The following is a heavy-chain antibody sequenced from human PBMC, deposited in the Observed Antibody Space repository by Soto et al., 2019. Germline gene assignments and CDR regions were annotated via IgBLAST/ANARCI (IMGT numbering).Heavy chain of an antibody. V-gene: IGHV4-61*01. CDR3: AREIVVVVAATSEGAPHYYYYGMDV. J-gene: IGHJ6*02. D-gene: IGHD2-15*01. CDR2: IYYSGST. Sequence: QVQLQESGPGLVKPSETLSLTCTVSGGSVSSGSYYWSWIRQPPGKGLEWIGYIYYSGSTNYNPSLKSRVTISVDTSKNQFSLKLSSVTAADTAVYYCAREIVVVVAATSEGAPHYYYYGMDVWGQGTTVTVSS. CDR1: GGSVSSGSYY.